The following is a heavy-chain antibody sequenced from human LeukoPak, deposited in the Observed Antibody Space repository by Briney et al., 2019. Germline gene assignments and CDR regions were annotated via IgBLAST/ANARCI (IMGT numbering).Heavy chain of an antibody. CDR3: AKGSHDYGEENWFDP. CDR1: GGTFSNYA. Sequence: ASVKVSCKASGGTFSNYAFSWVRQAPGQGLEWMGGIIPIFRTTNYAEHFQGRVTITTDESTNTAHLDLSSLRSEDTAVYYCAKGSHDYGEENWFDPWGQGTLVTVSS. CDR2: IIPIFRTT. D-gene: IGHD4-17*01. V-gene: IGHV1-69*05. J-gene: IGHJ5*02.